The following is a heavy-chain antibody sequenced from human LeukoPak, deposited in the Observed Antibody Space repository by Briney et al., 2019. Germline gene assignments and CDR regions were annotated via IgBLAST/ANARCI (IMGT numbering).Heavy chain of an antibody. Sequence: GGSLRLSCAASGFTVSSNYMSWVRQAPGKGLEWVSGISGGGVTTYYADSVKGRFTISRDNSKNTLYLQMNSLRADDTAIYYCARNQQLGGHSYYYYGMDVWGQGTTVTVSS. V-gene: IGHV3-53*01. J-gene: IGHJ6*02. D-gene: IGHD3-16*01. CDR2: ISGGGVTT. CDR3: ARNQQLGGHSYYYYGMDV. CDR1: GFTVSSNY.